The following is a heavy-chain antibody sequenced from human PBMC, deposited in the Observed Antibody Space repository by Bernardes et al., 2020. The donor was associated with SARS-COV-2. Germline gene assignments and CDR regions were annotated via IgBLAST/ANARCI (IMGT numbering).Heavy chain of an antibody. Sequence: SETLSLSCAPSGFSFSGNYLTWIRQPPGKGLEWIWDINHSGSTNYDPSLKSRVSISMDTSKKQFSLKLSPVTAADTAVYDCARGSTYSPGFSYGPKNYYTGMDVWGEGTTVTVSS. D-gene: IGHD5-18*01. CDR1: GFSFSGNY. V-gene: IGHV4-34*01. J-gene: IGHJ6*01. CDR2: INHSGST. CDR3: ARGSTYSPGFSYGPKNYYTGMDV.